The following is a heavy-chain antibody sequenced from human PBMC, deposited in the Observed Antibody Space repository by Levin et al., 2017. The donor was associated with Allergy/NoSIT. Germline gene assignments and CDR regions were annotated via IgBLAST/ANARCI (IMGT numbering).Heavy chain of an antibody. D-gene: IGHD6-13*01. Sequence: SLKISCAASGFTFDDYAMHWVRQAPGKGLEWVSGISWNSGSIDYADSVKGRFTISRDNAKNSLYLQMNSLRAEDTALYYCARTAAGNYYFEYWGQGTLVTVSS. V-gene: IGHV3-9*01. CDR3: ARTAAGNYYFEY. J-gene: IGHJ4*02. CDR2: ISWNSGSI. CDR1: GFTFDDYA.